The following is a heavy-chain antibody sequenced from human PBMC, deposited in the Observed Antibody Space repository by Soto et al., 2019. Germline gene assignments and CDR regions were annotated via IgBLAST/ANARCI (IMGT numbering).Heavy chain of an antibody. J-gene: IGHJ5*02. V-gene: IGHV1-3*01. CDR3: ARDRVRNRSPITIFGAGYNWFDP. D-gene: IGHD3-3*01. CDR1: GYTFTSYA. CDR2: INAGNGNT. Sequence: QVQLVQSGAEVKKPGASVKVSCKASGYTFTSYAMHWVRQAPGQRLEWMGWINAGNGNTKYSQKFQVRVTITMDTSASTAYMELSSLRSEDTAVYYCARDRVRNRSPITIFGAGYNWFDPWGQGTLVTVSS.